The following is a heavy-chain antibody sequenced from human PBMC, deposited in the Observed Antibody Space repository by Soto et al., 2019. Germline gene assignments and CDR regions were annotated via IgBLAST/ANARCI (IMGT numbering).Heavy chain of an antibody. CDR1: GFNFSSYS. CDR3: AAHSPYCGGDCSMSY. Sequence: GGSLRLSCVASGFNFSSYSMNWVRQAPEKGLEWVSFISFNGNFKDYADSVKGRFTISRDNAKRSLYLQMNSLGAEDTAVYFCAAHSPYCGGDCSMSYWGQGILVTLSS. D-gene: IGHD2-21*02. V-gene: IGHV3-21*01. J-gene: IGHJ4*01. CDR2: ISFNGNFK.